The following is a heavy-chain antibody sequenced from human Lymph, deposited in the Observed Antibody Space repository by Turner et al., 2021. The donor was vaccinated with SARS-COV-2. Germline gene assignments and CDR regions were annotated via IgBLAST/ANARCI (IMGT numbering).Heavy chain of an antibody. Sequence: QQQLQESGPGLVKPSETLSLTCTVSGGSISSSSYYWGWIRQPPGKGLEWIGSIYYSGSTYYNPSLKSRVTISVDTSKNQFSLKLSSVTAADTAVYYCARASSSWYGAFDYWGQGTLVTVSS. D-gene: IGHD6-13*01. J-gene: IGHJ4*02. CDR2: IYYSGST. CDR1: GGSISSSSYY. CDR3: ARASSSWYGAFDY. V-gene: IGHV4-39*01.